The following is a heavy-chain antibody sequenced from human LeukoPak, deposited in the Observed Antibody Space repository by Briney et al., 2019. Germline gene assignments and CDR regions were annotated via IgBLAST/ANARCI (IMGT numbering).Heavy chain of an antibody. CDR3: AKDHSGGDGYNSLDY. V-gene: IGHV3-53*01. J-gene: IGHJ4*02. Sequence: PGGSLRLSCAASGFTVSSNYMSWVRQAPGKGLEWVSVIYSGFSTYYADSLKGRFTISRDKSKNTLYLQMNSLRTEDTAVYYCAKDHSGGDGYNSLDYWGQGTLVTVSS. CDR2: IYSGFST. D-gene: IGHD5-24*01. CDR1: GFTVSSNY.